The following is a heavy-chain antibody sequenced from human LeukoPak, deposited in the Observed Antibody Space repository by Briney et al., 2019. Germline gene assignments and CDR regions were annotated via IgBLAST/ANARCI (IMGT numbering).Heavy chain of an antibody. J-gene: IGHJ4*02. CDR3: ASYSYGYTPSSPFDY. CDR1: GFTFSSYA. CDR2: ISYDGSDK. Sequence: GRSLRLSCAASGFTFSSYAMHWVRQAPGKGLEWVAVISYDGSDKYYADSVKGRFTISRDNPKNTLYLQMNSLRAEDTAVYYCASYSYGYTPSSPFDYWGQGTLVTVSS. D-gene: IGHD5-18*01. V-gene: IGHV3-30*04.